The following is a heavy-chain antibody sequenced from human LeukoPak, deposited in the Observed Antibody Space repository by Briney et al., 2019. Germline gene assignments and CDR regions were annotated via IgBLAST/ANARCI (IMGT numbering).Heavy chain of an antibody. V-gene: IGHV1-69*13. CDR2: IIPIFGAA. D-gene: IGHD5-18*01. CDR1: GGTFSSYA. Sequence: SVKVSCKASGGTFSSYAISWVRQAPGQGLEWMGGIIPIFGAANHAQKFQGRVTTTADESTSTAYMELSSLRSEDTAVYYCARSGIRRIQLWSSSFFDYWGQGTLVTVSS. CDR3: ARSGIRRIQLWSSSFFDY. J-gene: IGHJ4*02.